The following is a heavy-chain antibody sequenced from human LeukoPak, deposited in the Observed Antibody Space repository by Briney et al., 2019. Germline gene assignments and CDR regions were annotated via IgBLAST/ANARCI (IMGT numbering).Heavy chain of an antibody. J-gene: IGHJ5*02. D-gene: IGHD6-19*01. V-gene: IGHV4-4*07. CDR2: MYPSGST. Sequence: SETLSLTCTVSGGSISSYYRSWIRQPAGKGLEWIGRMYPSGSTDYNPSLKSRVTMSVDTSKNQFSLKLTSVTAADTAVYYCARAPVAGSSGPNWFDPWGQGTLVTVSS. CDR1: GGSISSYY. CDR3: ARAPVAGSSGPNWFDP.